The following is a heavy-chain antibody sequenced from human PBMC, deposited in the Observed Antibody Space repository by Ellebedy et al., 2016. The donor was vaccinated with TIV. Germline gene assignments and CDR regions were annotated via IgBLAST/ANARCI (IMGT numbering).Heavy chain of an antibody. J-gene: IGHJ2*01. Sequence: GGSLRLSCTASGFTFGDYAMSWFRQAPGKGLEWVAVTSYDGSNKEYADSVKGRFTISRDNSQNTLYLQMNSLRVEDTAVYYCARGGRDSSGHYEDWYYDLWGRGTLVTVSS. CDR2: TSYDGSNK. V-gene: IGHV3-30-3*01. CDR3: ARGGRDSSGHYEDWYYDL. D-gene: IGHD3-22*01. CDR1: GFTFGDYA.